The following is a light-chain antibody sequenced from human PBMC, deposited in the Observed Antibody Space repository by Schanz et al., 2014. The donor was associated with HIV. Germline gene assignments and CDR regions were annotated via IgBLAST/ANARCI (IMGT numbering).Light chain of an antibody. V-gene: IGKV3-15*01. Sequence: EMVMTQSPATLSASPGERATLSCRASQSISSNLAWYQQKPGQAPRLLIYGASTRAPSFPARFSGSGSGTEFTLTISRLEPEDFVVYYCHQYGHSHYTFGLGTKLEIK. CDR3: HQYGHSHYT. CDR2: GAS. CDR1: QSISSN. J-gene: IGKJ2*01.